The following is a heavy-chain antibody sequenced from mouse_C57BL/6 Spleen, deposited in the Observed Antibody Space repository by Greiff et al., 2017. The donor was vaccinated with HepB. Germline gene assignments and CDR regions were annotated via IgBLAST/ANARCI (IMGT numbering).Heavy chain of an antibody. CDR1: GFSLTSYA. CDR2: IWTGGGT. Sequence: QVQLKQSGPGLVAPSQSLSITCTVPGFSLTSYAISWVRQPPGKGLEWLGGIWTGGGTNYNSALKSRLSISKDNSKSQVFLKMNSLQTDDTARYYCARLLPYGDYAMDYWGQGTSVTVSS. J-gene: IGHJ4*01. D-gene: IGHD1-1*01. V-gene: IGHV2-9-1*01. CDR3: ARLLPYGDYAMDY.